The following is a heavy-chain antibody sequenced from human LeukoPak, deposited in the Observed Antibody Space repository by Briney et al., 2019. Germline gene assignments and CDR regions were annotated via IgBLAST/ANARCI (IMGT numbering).Heavy chain of an antibody. J-gene: IGHJ5*02. CDR2: IYPGDSDT. V-gene: IGHV5-51*01. CDR1: GYSFTSYW. Sequence: GESLKTSCKGSGYSFTSYWIGWVRQMPGKGLEWMGIIYPGDSDTRYCPSFQGQVTISADKSISTAYLQWSSLKASDTAMYYCALSGYYYDSSGYRPYNWFDPWGQGTLVTVSS. D-gene: IGHD3-22*01. CDR3: ALSGYYYDSSGYRPYNWFDP.